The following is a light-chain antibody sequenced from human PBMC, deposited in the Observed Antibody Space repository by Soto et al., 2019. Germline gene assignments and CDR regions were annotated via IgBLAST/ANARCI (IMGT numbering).Light chain of an antibody. CDR2: AAS. Sequence: AIRMTQSPSSLSASTGDRVTITCRASQGISSYLAWYQQKPGKAPKLLIYAASTLQSGVPSRFSGSGSGTDFTLTIICLQSEDFATYYCQQYYSYPAFTFGPGTKVDIK. V-gene: IGKV1-8*01. J-gene: IGKJ3*01. CDR3: QQYYSYPAFT. CDR1: QGISSY.